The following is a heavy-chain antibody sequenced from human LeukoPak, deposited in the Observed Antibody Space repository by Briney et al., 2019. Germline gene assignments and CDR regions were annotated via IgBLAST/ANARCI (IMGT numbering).Heavy chain of an antibody. D-gene: IGHD2/OR15-2a*01. CDR2: ISYDGSNK. Sequence: GRSLRLSCAASGFTFGSYGMHWVRQAPGKGLEWVALISYDGSNKNYADSVKGRFTISRDNSKNTVNLQMNSLRAEDTAVYYCAFYRGAHSYFAYWGQGTLVTVSS. V-gene: IGHV3-30*03. CDR3: AFYRGAHSYFAY. CDR1: GFTFGSYG. J-gene: IGHJ4*02.